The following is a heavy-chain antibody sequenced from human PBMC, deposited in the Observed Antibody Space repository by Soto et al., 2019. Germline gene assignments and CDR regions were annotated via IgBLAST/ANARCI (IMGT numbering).Heavy chain of an antibody. Sequence: ASVKVSCKASGYTFTGYYMHWVRQAPGQGLEWMGWINPNSGGTNYAQKFQGRVTMTRDTSISTAYMELSRLRSDDTAVYYCARGSLVVVNAQNPPIDYWGQGTLVTVSS. D-gene: IGHD2-21*01. CDR2: INPNSGGT. CDR3: ARGSLVVVNAQNPPIDY. J-gene: IGHJ4*02. V-gene: IGHV1-2*02. CDR1: GYTFTGYY.